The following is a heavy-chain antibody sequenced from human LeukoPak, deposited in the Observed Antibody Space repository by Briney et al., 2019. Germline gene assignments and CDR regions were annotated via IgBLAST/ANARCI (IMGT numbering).Heavy chain of an antibody. D-gene: IGHD1-26*01. V-gene: IGHV3-21*01. CDR2: ISSTGSYK. Sequence: PGGSLRLSCAASGFTFSYYSINWVRQAPGKGLEWVSFISSTGSYKYYADSVKGRFTIPRDNAKKSLYLQMNSLRAEDTAVYYCATLYSGNYGWGQGTLVTVSS. CDR3: ATLYSGNYG. J-gene: IGHJ4*02. CDR1: GFTFSYYS.